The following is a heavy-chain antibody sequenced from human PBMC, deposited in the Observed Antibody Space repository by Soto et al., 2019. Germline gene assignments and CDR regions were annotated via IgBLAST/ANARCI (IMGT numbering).Heavy chain of an antibody. CDR2: ISSNGYNT. CDR1: GFAFRNYV. CDR3: VRDGPHISIFGYGDY. D-gene: IGHD3-3*01. Sequence: PGGSLRLSFAASGFAFRNYVRHWVLQASCKGLEWVANISSNGYNTYYADSVKGRFTISRDNFRNSLYLQMSSLRTADTAVYYCVRDGPHISIFGYGDYWGQGSLVTVSS. J-gene: IGHJ4*02. V-gene: IGHV3-30*03.